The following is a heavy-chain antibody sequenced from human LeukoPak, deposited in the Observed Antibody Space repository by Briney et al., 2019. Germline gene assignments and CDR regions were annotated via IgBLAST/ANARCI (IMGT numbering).Heavy chain of an antibody. D-gene: IGHD3-22*01. Sequence: GGSLRLSCAASGFTFSSYSMNWVRQAPGKGLEWVSSISSSSSYIYYADSVKGQFTISRDNAKNSLYLQMNSLRAEDTAVYYCAREYYYDSSGYSSFDYWGQGTLVTVSS. J-gene: IGHJ4*02. CDR3: AREYYYDSSGYSSFDY. V-gene: IGHV3-21*01. CDR1: GFTFSSYS. CDR2: ISSSSSYI.